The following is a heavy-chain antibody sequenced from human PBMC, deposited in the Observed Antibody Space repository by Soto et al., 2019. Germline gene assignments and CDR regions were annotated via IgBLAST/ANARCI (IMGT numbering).Heavy chain of an antibody. CDR2: ISYDGSNK. Sequence: PGGSLRLSCAASGFTFSSYAMHWVRQAPGKGLERVAVISYDGSNKYYADSVKGRFTISRDNSKNTLYLQMNSLRAEDTAVYYCARAGAPSSGWFWSGVHPDKYYFDYWGQGTLVTVSS. CDR3: ARAGAPSSGWFWSGVHPDKYYFDY. D-gene: IGHD6-19*01. V-gene: IGHV3-30-3*01. J-gene: IGHJ4*02. CDR1: GFTFSSYA.